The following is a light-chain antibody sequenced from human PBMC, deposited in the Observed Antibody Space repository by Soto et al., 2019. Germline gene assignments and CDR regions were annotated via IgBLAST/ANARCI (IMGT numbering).Light chain of an antibody. V-gene: IGLV1-51*01. CDR2: ENN. Sequence: QSVLTQPPSVSAAPGQKVTISCSGSSSNIVNNYVSWYQQLPGTAPKLLIYENNKRPSGIPDRFSGFKSGTSATLGITGLQTGDEADYYCGTWDSSLSALFGGGTKVTVL. CDR3: GTWDSSLSAL. CDR1: SSNIVNNY. J-gene: IGLJ2*01.